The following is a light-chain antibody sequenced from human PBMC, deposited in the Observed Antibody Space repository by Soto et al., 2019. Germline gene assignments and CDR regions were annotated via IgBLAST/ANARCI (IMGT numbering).Light chain of an antibody. CDR1: QSISSN. J-gene: IGKJ2*02. V-gene: IGKV3-15*01. Sequence: EIVMTQSPATLSVSPGERATISCRASQSISSNLAWYQQKPGQAPSLLLYGASTRATGIPARFSGSGSGTDFTLTISSLQSEDFAVYYCHQYNNWPPGTFGQGTKLEIK. CDR3: HQYNNWPPGT. CDR2: GAS.